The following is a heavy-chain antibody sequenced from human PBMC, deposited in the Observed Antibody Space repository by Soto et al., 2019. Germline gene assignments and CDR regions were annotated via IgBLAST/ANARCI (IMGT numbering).Heavy chain of an antibody. J-gene: IGHJ5*02. CDR2: INAGNWNT. D-gene: IGHD6-13*01. Sequence: GASVKVSCKASGYTFSNFAMHWVRQAPGQRLEWMGWINAGNWNTKYSQKFQGRVTITRDTSASTAYMELSSLRSEDTAVYYCAREVGIAAAGSRDNWFDPWGQGTLVTVSS. CDR1: GYTFSNFA. CDR3: AREVGIAAAGSRDNWFDP. V-gene: IGHV1-3*01.